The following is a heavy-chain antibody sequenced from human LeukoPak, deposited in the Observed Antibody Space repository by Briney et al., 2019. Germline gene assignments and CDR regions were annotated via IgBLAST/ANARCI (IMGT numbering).Heavy chain of an antibody. V-gene: IGHV1-18*01. CDR2: ISAYNGNT. D-gene: IGHD2-2*01. Sequence: ASVKVSCKASGYTFTSYGISWVRQAPGQGLEWMGWISAYNGNTNYAQKLQGGVTMTTDTSTSTAYMELRSLRSDDTAVYYCARDNHCSSTSCYDYYYYMDVWGKGTTVTVSS. CDR1: GYTFTSYG. CDR3: ARDNHCSSTSCYDYYYYMDV. J-gene: IGHJ6*03.